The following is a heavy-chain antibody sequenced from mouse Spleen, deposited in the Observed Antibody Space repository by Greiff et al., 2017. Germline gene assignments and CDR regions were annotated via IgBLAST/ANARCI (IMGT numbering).Heavy chain of an antibody. V-gene: IGHV1-80*01. CDR2: NYPGDGDT. CDR3: ARGDYYYGSSYWAMDY. D-gene: IGHD1-1*01. Sequence: VQLQQFGAELVKPGASVKISRKAFGYAFSSYWMNRVKQRSGKGPEWIGQNYPGDGDTNFNGKFKGKATLTADKSSSTAYMPPSSLTSEDSAVYFCARGDYYYGSSYWAMDYWGQGTSVTVSS. CDR1: GYAFSSYW. J-gene: IGHJ4*01.